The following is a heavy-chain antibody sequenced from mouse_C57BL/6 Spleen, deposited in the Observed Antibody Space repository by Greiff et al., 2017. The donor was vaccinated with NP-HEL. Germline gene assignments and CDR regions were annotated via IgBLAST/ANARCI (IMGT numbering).Heavy chain of an antibody. CDR3: ARGTGIYYAMDY. D-gene: IGHD4-1*01. CDR2: INPNNGGT. V-gene: IGHV1-26*01. Sequence: EVKLMESGPELVKPGASVKISCKASGYTFTDYYMNWVKQSHGKSLEWIGDINPNNGGTSYNQKFKGKATLTVDKSSSTAYMELRSLTSEDSAVYYCARGTGIYYAMDYWGQGTSVTVSS. CDR1: GYTFTDYY. J-gene: IGHJ4*01.